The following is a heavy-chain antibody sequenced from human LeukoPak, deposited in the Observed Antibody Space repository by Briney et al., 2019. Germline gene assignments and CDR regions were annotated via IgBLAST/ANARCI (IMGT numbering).Heavy chain of an antibody. Sequence: GSLRLSCAASGFTFSSYAMSWVRQPPGKGLEWIGEINHSGSTNYNPSLKSRVTISVDTSKNQFSLKLSSVTAADTAVYYCAREYSGYESSAVDALDIWGQGTMVTVSS. CDR1: GFTFSSYA. CDR3: AREYSGYESSAVDALDI. D-gene: IGHD5-12*01. V-gene: IGHV4-34*01. J-gene: IGHJ3*02. CDR2: INHSGST.